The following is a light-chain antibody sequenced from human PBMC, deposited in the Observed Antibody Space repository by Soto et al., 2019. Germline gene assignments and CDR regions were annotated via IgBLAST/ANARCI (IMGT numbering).Light chain of an antibody. J-gene: IGLJ3*02. Sequence: QSVLTQPPSVSGAPGQRVTISCTGSSSNIGARYDVHWYQQLPGTAPKLLIYRNTNRPSGVPDRFSGSKSGTSASLAITGLQAEDEADYYCQSYDSSLSGWVFGGGTKLTVL. V-gene: IGLV1-40*01. CDR2: RNT. CDR1: SSNIGARYD. CDR3: QSYDSSLSGWV.